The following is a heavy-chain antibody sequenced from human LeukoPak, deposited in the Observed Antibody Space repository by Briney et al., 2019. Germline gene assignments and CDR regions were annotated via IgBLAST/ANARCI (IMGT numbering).Heavy chain of an antibody. Sequence: PSETLSLTCTVSGGSISSGDYYWSWIRQPPGKGLEWIGYIYYSGSTYYNPSLKSTVTISVDTSKNQFSLKLSSVTAADTAVYYCARGSGNSGWFDPWGQGTLVTASS. CDR1: GGSISSGDYY. J-gene: IGHJ5*02. CDR2: IYYSGST. V-gene: IGHV4-30-4*08. CDR3: ARGSGNSGWFDP. D-gene: IGHD4-23*01.